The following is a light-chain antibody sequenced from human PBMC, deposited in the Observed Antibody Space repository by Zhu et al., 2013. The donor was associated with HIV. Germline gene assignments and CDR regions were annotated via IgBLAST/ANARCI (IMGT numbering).Light chain of an antibody. J-gene: IGKJ1*01. CDR2: GAS. CDR3: QQYNNWPPWT. CDR1: QSVTTN. Sequence: EVVMTQSPATLSVSPGDTATLSCRASQSVTTNLVWYQQKPGQAPRLLIYGASTRATGIPARFSGSGSGTEFTLIISSLQSEDSAIYYCQQYNNWPPWTFGQGTKVEIK. V-gene: IGKV3-15*01.